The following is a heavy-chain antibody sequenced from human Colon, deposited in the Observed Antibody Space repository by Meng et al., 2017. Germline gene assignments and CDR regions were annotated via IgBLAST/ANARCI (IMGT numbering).Heavy chain of an antibody. CDR1: GFTVSSYY. J-gene: IGHJ4*02. V-gene: IGHV3-53*01. D-gene: IGHD4-17*01. CDR2: IYSGGST. Sequence: GGSLRLSCAASGFTVSSYYMSWVRQAPGKGLEWVSVIYSGGSTYYSDSVKGRFTISRDNSKNTLYLQMNSLRAEDTAVYYCARSLLRCHFDYWGQGTLVTVSS. CDR3: ARSLLRCHFDY.